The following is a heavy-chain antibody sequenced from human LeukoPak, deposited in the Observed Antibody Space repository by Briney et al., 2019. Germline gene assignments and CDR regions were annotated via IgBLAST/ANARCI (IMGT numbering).Heavy chain of an antibody. CDR1: GYTFTGYY. J-gene: IGHJ5*02. Sequence: ASVKVSCKASGYTFTGYYIHWVRQAPGQGLEWMGRINPDSGGTNYAQKFQGRVTMTRDTSISTAYMDLSRLRSDDTAVYYCAREPATMVRGVLLGRFDPWGQGTLVTVSS. CDR2: INPDSGGT. V-gene: IGHV1-2*06. D-gene: IGHD3-10*01. CDR3: AREPATMVRGVLLGRFDP.